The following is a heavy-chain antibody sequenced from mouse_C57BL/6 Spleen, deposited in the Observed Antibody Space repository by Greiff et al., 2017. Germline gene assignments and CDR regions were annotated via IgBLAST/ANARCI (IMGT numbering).Heavy chain of an antibody. CDR1: GYTFTSYG. D-gene: IGHD4-1*01. J-gene: IGHJ4*01. V-gene: IGHV1-81*01. CDR3: ARFELGNAMDY. Sequence: QVQLQQSGAELARPGASVKLSCKASGYTFTSYGISWVKQRTGQGLEWIGEIYPRSGNTYYNEKFKGKATLTADKSSSTAYMELRSLTSEDSAVYFCARFELGNAMDYWGQGTSVTVSS. CDR2: IYPRSGNT.